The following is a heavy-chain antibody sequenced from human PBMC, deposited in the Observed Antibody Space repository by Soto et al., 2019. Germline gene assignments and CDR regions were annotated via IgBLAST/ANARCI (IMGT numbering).Heavy chain of an antibody. D-gene: IGHD6-13*01. CDR2: INHSGST. V-gene: IGHV4-34*01. CDR1: GGSFSGYY. Sequence: PSETLSLTCAVYGGSFSGYYWSWIRQPPGKGLEWIGEINHSGSTNYNPSLKSRVTISVDTSKNQFSLKLSSVTAADTAVCYCARSYGSSWYFSYFDYWGQGTLVTVSS. CDR3: ARSYGSSWYFSYFDY. J-gene: IGHJ4*02.